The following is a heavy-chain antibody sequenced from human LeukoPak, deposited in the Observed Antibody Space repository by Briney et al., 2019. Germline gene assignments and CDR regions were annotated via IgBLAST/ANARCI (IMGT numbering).Heavy chain of an antibody. CDR2: IYYSGST. CDR3: ARHHMLEGFWSGYLNWFDP. CDR1: GGSISSSSYY. Sequence: SETLSLTCTVSGGSISSSSYYWGWIRQPPGKGLEWIGSIYYSGSTYYNPSLKSRVTISVDTSKNQFSLKLSSVTAADTAVYYCARHHMLEGFWSGYLNWFDPWGQGTLVTVSS. V-gene: IGHV4-39*01. D-gene: IGHD3-3*01. J-gene: IGHJ5*02.